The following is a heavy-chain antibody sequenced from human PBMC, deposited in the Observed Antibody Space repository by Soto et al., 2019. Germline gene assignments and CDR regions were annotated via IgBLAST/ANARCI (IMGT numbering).Heavy chain of an antibody. D-gene: IGHD6-19*01. CDR1: GLAFSSYW. J-gene: IGHJ5*02. CDR2: ISSDGRNT. CDR3: IKASTVTGVGGYR. V-gene: IGHV3-74*01. Sequence: EVQLVESGGGLVQPGGSLRLSCAASGLAFSSYWMQWVRQAPGKGPVWVSRISSDGRNTTYADFVKGRFTISRDNAENTLHLQMTSLTDADTAVDYCIKASTVTGVGGYRWGQGTLVTVSS.